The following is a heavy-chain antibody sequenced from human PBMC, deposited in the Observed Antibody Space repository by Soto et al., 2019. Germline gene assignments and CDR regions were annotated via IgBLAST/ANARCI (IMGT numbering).Heavy chain of an antibody. CDR2: IYSGGST. Sequence: GGSLRLSCAASGFTVSSNYMSWVRQAPGKGLEWVSVIYSGGSTYYADSVKGRFTISRHNSKNTLYLQMNSLRAEDTAVYYCARDKGIAARHDAFDIWGQGTMVTVSS. D-gene: IGHD6-6*01. V-gene: IGHV3-66*01. CDR1: GFTVSSNY. J-gene: IGHJ3*02. CDR3: ARDKGIAARHDAFDI.